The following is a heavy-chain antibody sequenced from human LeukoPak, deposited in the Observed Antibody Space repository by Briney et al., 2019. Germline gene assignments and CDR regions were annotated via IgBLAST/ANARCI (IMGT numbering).Heavy chain of an antibody. CDR1: GYTSTDYY. D-gene: IGHD2-2*01. CDR3: ARANFLYCSSSTCLFDY. J-gene: IGHJ4*02. Sequence: VASVKVSCKASGYTSTDYYMHWVRQAPGQGLEWMGWINPNDGDTNYAQKFQGRVTMTRDTSISTAHMEVSRLRSDDTAVYYCARANFLYCSSSTCLFDYWGQGTLVTVSS. CDR2: INPNDGDT. V-gene: IGHV1-2*02.